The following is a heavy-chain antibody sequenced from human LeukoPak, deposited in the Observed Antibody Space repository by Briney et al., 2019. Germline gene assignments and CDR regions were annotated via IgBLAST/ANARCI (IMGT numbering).Heavy chain of an antibody. CDR2: IIPIFGTA. CDR1: GGTFSSHA. D-gene: IGHD4-17*01. V-gene: IGHV1-69*13. CDR3: ARDFDYGDYATGGY. J-gene: IGHJ4*02. Sequence: SVKVPCKASGGTFSSHAISWVRQAPGQGLEWMGGIIPIFGTANYAQKFQGRVTITADESTSTAYMELSSLRSEDTAVYYCARDFDYGDYATGGYWGQGTLVTVSS.